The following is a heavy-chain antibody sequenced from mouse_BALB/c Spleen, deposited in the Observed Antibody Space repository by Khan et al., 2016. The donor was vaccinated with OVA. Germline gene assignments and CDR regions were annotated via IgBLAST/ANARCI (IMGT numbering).Heavy chain of an antibody. J-gene: IGHJ2*01. V-gene: IGHV1-20*02. CDR1: GYSFTGYF. CDR3: TRIYRSDFDY. CDR2: INPHIGET. Sequence: VQLKESGPELVRPGASVKISCTASGYSFTGYFMNWVMQSHGKSLEWIGRINPHIGETFYNQRFKDKATLTVDESSGTAHMEIRSLASEDSAVYYCTRIYRSDFDYWGQGTTLTVSP. D-gene: IGHD1-1*01.